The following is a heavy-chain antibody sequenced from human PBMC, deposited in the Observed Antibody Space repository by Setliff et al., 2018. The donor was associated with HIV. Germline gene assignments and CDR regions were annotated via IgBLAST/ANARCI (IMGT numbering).Heavy chain of an antibody. Sequence: ASVKVSCKASGYTFTSYYMHWVRQAPGQGLEWMGIINPSGGSTSYAQKFQGRVTITADESTSTAYMELSSLRSEDTAVYYCARGATITYYFDYWGQGTLVTVSS. CDR3: ARGATITYYFDY. V-gene: IGHV1-46*01. CDR2: INPSGGST. J-gene: IGHJ4*02. CDR1: GYTFTSYY. D-gene: IGHD5-12*01.